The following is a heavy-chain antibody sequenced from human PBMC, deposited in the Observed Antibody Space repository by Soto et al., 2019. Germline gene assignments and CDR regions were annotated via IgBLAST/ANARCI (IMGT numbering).Heavy chain of an antibody. V-gene: IGHV3-48*02. D-gene: IGHD3-22*01. CDR1: GFTFSSYS. J-gene: IGHJ3*02. CDR3: ARDYYDSSGYYEAFDI. CDR2: ISSSSTI. Sequence: GGSLRLSGESSGFTFSSYSINWVRQAPGKGLEWVSYISSSSTIYYADSVKGRFTISRDNAKNSLYLQMNSLRDEDTAVYYCARDYYDSSGYYEAFDIWGQGTMVTVSS.